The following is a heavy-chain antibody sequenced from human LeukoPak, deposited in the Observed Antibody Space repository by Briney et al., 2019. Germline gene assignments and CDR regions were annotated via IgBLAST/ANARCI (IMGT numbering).Heavy chain of an antibody. CDR1: GVSISTYY. D-gene: IGHD1-26*01. V-gene: IGHV4-59*01. CDR3: ARMYSGTSYYFDY. CDR2: FSYSGST. J-gene: IGHJ4*02. Sequence: PSETLSLTCSVSGVSISTYYWIWIRQPPAKGLEWMGFFSYSGSTKYNPSLKSRVTISVDTSKNQFSLKLNSVTAADTAVYYCARMYSGTSYYFDYWGQGTLVTVSS.